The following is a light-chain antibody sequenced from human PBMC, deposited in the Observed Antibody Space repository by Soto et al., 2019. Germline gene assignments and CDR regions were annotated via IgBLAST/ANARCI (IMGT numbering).Light chain of an antibody. V-gene: IGKV1-39*01. J-gene: IGKJ1*01. CDR3: QQSYSASWT. CDR1: QSISSY. CDR2: TAS. Sequence: DIQMTQSPSSLSASVGDRVTITCRASQSISSYLNWYQQKPGKAPRLLLYTASGLQSGVPSRFSDRGSGTDFTLTISSLQPEDFATYYCQQSYSASWTFGQGTKVEV.